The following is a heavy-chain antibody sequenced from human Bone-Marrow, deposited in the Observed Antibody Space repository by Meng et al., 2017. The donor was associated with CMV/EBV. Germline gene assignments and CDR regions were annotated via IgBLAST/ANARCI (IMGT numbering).Heavy chain of an antibody. CDR3: ARGEPVLRFLEWLTANSPFDY. D-gene: IGHD3-3*01. J-gene: IGHJ4*02. CDR2: INHSGST. V-gene: IGHV4-34*01. CDR1: GGSFSGYY. Sequence: GSLRLSCAVYGGSFSGYYWSWIRQPPGKGLEWIGEINHSGSTNYNPSLKSRVTISVDTSKNQFSLKLSSVTAADTAVYYCARGEPVLRFLEWLTANSPFDYWGQGNLVTVSS.